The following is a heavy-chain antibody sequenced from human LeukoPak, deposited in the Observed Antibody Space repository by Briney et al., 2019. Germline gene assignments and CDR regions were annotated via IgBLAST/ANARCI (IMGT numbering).Heavy chain of an antibody. V-gene: IGHV1-69*04. CDR2: IIPILGIA. J-gene: IGHJ4*02. CDR1: GGTFSSYA. D-gene: IGHD4-17*01. CDR3: ARDPVGTVTTHDY. Sequence: SVKVSCKASGGTFSSYAISWVRQAPGQGLEWMGRIIPILGIANYAQKFQGRVTITADKSTSTAYMELSSLRSEDTAVYYCARDPVGTVTTHDYWGQGTLVTVSS.